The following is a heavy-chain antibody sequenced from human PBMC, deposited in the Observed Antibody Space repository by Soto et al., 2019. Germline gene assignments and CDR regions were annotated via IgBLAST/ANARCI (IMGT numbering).Heavy chain of an antibody. CDR2: IWYDGSNK. J-gene: IGHJ6*03. Sequence: GGSVRISCAASGFTFSSYGMHWVRQAPGKGLDWVAVIWYDGSNKYYADSVKGRFTISRDNSKNTLYLQMNSLRAGDTAVYYCARGEGSGSYRSYYYYYMDVWGKGTTVTVSS. CDR3: ARGEGSGSYRSYYYYYMDV. V-gene: IGHV3-33*01. CDR1: GFTFSSYG. D-gene: IGHD3-10*01.